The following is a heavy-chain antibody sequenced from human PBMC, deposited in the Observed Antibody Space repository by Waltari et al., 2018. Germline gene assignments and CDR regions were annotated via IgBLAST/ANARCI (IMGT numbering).Heavy chain of an antibody. D-gene: IGHD6-13*01. CDR1: GYTFTSYA. Sequence: QVQLVQSGAEVKKPGASVKVSCKASGYTFTSYAMHWVRQAPGQRLEWMGWINAGNGNTKYSQKFQGRVTITADESTSTAYMELSSLRSEDTAVYYCARDSGSSWYEDWGQGTLVTVSS. J-gene: IGHJ4*02. V-gene: IGHV1-3*01. CDR3: ARDSGSSWYED. CDR2: INAGNGNT.